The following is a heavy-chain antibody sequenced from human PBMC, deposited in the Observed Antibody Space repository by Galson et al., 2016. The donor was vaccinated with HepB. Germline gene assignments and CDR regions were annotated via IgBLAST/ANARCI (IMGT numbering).Heavy chain of an antibody. CDR2: INNDGTTT. D-gene: IGHD3-10*01. CDR3: VRDSGSGIDY. V-gene: IGHV3-74*01. J-gene: IGHJ4*02. Sequence: SLRLSCAASEFSLNFFWMHWVRQVQGEGPVWVSRINNDGTTTLYADSVKGRFTISRDNAKNTLYLQMNSLRVEDTALYYCVRDSGSGIDYWGQGTLVTVSS. CDR1: EFSLNFFW.